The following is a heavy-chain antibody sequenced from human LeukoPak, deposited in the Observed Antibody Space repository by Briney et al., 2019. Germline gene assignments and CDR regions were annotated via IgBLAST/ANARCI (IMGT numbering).Heavy chain of an antibody. Sequence: GASVKVSCKASGYTFTSYGISWVRQAPGQGLEWMGWISANNGNTNYAQKLQGRVTMTTDTSTSTAYMELRSLRSDDTAVYYCARDGYCSGGSCSSPYYYYGMDVWGQGTTVTVSS. CDR2: ISANNGNT. D-gene: IGHD2-15*01. J-gene: IGHJ6*02. CDR3: ARDGYCSGGSCSSPYYYYGMDV. V-gene: IGHV1-18*01. CDR1: GYTFTSYG.